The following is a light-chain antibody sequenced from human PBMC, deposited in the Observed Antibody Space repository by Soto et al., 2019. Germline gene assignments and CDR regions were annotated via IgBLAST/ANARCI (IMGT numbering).Light chain of an antibody. CDR1: QTVSRN. CDR2: DIS. Sequence: EVVVTQSPSTVSVSTGEGATLSCRASQTVSRNLAWYQQRPGHAPRLLIYDISNRATGVPARFSGSGSETEFTLTIRSLQSEDFAVYFCQQYKNWPSFGQGTRLEIK. V-gene: IGKV3-15*01. CDR3: QQYKNWPS. J-gene: IGKJ5*01.